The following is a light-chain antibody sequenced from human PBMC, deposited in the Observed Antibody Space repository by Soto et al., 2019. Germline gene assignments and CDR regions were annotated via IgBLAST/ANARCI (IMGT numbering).Light chain of an antibody. CDR3: EQYNSYWT. CDR1: QSINSW. V-gene: IGKV1-5*03. J-gene: IGKJ1*01. CDR2: KAS. Sequence: DIKMTQSPSTLSASVGDRVIITCRASQSINSWLAWYQQKPGKAPKLLIYKASSLESGVPSRFSGSGSGTEFTLTISSLQPDDFATYYCEQYNSYWTFGQGTKVEVK.